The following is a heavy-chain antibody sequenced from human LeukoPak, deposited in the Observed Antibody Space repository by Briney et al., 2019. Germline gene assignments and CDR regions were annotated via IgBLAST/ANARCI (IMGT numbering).Heavy chain of an antibody. J-gene: IGHJ4*02. D-gene: IGHD1-26*01. Sequence: SETLSLTCAVYGGSFSGYYWSWIRQPPGKGLEWIGEINHSGSTNYNPSLKSRVTISVDTSKNQFSLKLSSVTAADTAVYYCARISGGADYYFDCWGQGTLVTVPS. V-gene: IGHV4-34*01. CDR2: INHSGST. CDR1: GGSFSGYY. CDR3: ARISGGADYYFDC.